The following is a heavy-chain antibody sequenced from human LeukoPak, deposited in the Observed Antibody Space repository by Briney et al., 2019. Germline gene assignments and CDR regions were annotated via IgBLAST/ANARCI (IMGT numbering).Heavy chain of an antibody. CDR3: ATVGWEGATVGD. CDR1: GYTLTELS. CDR2: FDPVDGET. J-gene: IGHJ4*02. Sequence: VASVKVSCKVSGYTLTELSMHWVRQAPGKGLEWMGGFDPVDGETIYAQKFQGRVTMTEDTSTDTAYMELSSLRSEDTAVYYCATVGWEGATVGDWGQGTLVTVSS. V-gene: IGHV1-24*01. D-gene: IGHD1-26*01.